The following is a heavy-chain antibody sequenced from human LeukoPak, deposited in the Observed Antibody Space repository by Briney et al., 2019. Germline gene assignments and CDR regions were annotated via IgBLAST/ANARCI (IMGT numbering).Heavy chain of an antibody. CDR2: IYYSGST. CDR3: ARGGSRSSSWFYFDY. D-gene: IGHD6-13*01. J-gene: IGHJ4*02. CDR1: GGSFSYYQ. V-gene: IGHV4-59*01. Sequence: NSSETLSLTCTISGGSFSYYQWSWIRQPPGKGLEWIGCIYYSGSTNYNPSLKSRVTISVDTSKNQFSLKLRSVTAADPAVYYCARGGSRSSSWFYFDYWGQGSLVTVSS.